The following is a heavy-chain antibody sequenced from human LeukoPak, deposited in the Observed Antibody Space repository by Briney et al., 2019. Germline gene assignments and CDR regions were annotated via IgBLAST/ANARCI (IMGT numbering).Heavy chain of an antibody. CDR1: GGSISSYY. V-gene: IGHV4-59*01. CDR3: ARAHQWELPSLGPHFDY. J-gene: IGHJ4*02. CDR2: IYYSGST. D-gene: IGHD1-26*01. Sequence: SETLSLTCTASGGSISSYYWSWIRQPPGKGLEWIGYIYYSGSTNYNPSLKSRVTISVDTSKNQFSLKLSSVTAADTAVYYCARAHQWELPSLGPHFDYWGQGTLVTVSS.